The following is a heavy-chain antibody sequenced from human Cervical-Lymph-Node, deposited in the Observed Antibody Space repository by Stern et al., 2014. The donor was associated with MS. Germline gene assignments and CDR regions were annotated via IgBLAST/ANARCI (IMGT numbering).Heavy chain of an antibody. CDR1: GFTFSDTW. J-gene: IGHJ4*02. CDR2: IRSKTDGGTA. CDR3: SSSILDV. Sequence: VQLVQSGGGLVKPGESLTLSCAASGFTFSDTWMTWVRQAPGKGLEWLGRIRSKTDGGTADYAASVKGRFTISRDDSKRSLYLQMSSLKAEDTAVYYCSSSILDVWGQGTLVTVSS. D-gene: IGHD5-24*01. V-gene: IGHV3-15*01.